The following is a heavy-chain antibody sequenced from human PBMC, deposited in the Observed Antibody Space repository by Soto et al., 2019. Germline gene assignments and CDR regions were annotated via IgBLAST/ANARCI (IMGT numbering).Heavy chain of an antibody. CDR3: ARVAVTTYYFDY. D-gene: IGHD4-17*01. V-gene: IGHV3-74*01. J-gene: IGHJ4*02. CDR1: GFSFSSYW. CDR2: INPDGSRT. Sequence: EVQLVESGGGLVQPGGSLRLSCAASGFSFSSYWMHWVRQAPGKGLVWVSRINPDGSRTSYADSVKGRFTISRDNAKNTLYPQMNSLRAEDTAVYYCARVAVTTYYFDYWGQGTLVTVSS.